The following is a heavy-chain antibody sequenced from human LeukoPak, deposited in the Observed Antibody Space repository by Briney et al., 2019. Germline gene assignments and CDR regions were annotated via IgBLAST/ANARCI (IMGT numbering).Heavy chain of an antibody. V-gene: IGHV4-30-2*01. CDR2: IYQSGST. Sequence: SETLSLTCAVSGGSISSGGYSWSWIRQPPGKGLEWIGYIYQSGSTYYNPSLKSRVTISLDRSKNQFSLKLNSVTAADTAVYHCARALYYYESSGYYYQVYFDYWGQGTLVTVSS. CDR1: GGSISSGGYS. J-gene: IGHJ4*02. CDR3: ARALYYYESSGYYYQVYFDY. D-gene: IGHD3-22*01.